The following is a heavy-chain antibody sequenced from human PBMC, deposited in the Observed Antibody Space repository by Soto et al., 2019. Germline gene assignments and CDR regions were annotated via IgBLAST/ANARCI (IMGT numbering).Heavy chain of an antibody. V-gene: IGHV3-64*01. CDR2: ISSNGRST. D-gene: IGHD2-8*01. J-gene: IGHJ4*02. CDR1: GFTFSTYA. CDR3: ARDRCTNGVCYAPSDY. Sequence: GGSLRLSCANSGFTFSTYAMHWVRQAPGKGLEYVSAISSNGRSTYYANSVKGRFTISRDNSKNTLYLQMDSLRAEDMAVYYCARDRCTNGVCYAPSDYWGQGTLVTVSS.